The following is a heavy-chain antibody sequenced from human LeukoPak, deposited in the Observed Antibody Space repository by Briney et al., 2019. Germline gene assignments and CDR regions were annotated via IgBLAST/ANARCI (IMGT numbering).Heavy chain of an antibody. J-gene: IGHJ6*02. CDR2: INHSGST. D-gene: IGHD3-10*01. CDR3: ARTMAPGHYYGMDV. Sequence: EILSLTCAVYGGSFSGYYWSWLRQPPGKGLEWIGEINHSGSTNYNPSLKSRVTISVDTSKNQFSLKLSSVTAADTAVYYCARTMAPGHYYGMDVWGQGTTVTVSS. CDR1: GGSFSGYY. V-gene: IGHV4-34*01.